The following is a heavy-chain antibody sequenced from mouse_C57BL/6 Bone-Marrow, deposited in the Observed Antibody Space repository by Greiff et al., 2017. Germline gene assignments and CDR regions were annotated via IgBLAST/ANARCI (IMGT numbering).Heavy chain of an antibody. Sequence: EVKLVESGGDLVKPGGSLKLSRAASGFTFSSYGMSWVRQTPDKRLEWVATISSGGSYTYYPDSVKGRVTISRDNAKNTLYLQMSSLKSEDTAMYYCARRGIYYDYDWYFDVWGTGTTVTVSS. V-gene: IGHV5-6*01. CDR3: ARRGIYYDYDWYFDV. CDR2: ISSGGSYT. J-gene: IGHJ1*03. D-gene: IGHD2-4*01. CDR1: GFTFSSYG.